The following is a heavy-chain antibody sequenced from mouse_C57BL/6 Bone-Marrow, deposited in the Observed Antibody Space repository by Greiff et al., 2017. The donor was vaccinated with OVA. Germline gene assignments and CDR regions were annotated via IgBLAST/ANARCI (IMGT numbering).Heavy chain of an antibody. Sequence: EVQRVESGGDLVKPGGSLKLSCAASGFTFSSYGMSWVRQTPDKRLEWVATISSGGSYTYYPDSVKGRFTISRDNAKNTLYLQMSSLKSEDTAMYYCAIYDYDGGFAYWGQGTLVTVSA. V-gene: IGHV5-6*01. CDR2: ISSGGSYT. CDR3: AIYDYDGGFAY. D-gene: IGHD2-4*01. CDR1: GFTFSSYG. J-gene: IGHJ3*01.